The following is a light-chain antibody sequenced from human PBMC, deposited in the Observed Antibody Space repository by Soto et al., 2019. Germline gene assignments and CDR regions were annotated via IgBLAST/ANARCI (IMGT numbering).Light chain of an antibody. CDR1: QGIGDT. V-gene: IGKV3D-15*01. CDR2: GAS. J-gene: IGKJ1*01. CDR3: QQHSHWPPWT. Sequence: EIVMTQSPATLSVSPGERATLSCRASQGIGDTLAWYQQKPGQAPRLLIYGASSRATGIPDRFSGSGSGTDFTLTISRLEPEDFAVYYCQQHSHWPPWTFGQGTKVDIK.